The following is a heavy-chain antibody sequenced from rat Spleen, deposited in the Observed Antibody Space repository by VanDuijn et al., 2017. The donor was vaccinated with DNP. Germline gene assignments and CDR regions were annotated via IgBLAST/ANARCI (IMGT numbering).Heavy chain of an antibody. CDR1: GYSITSDY. V-gene: IGHV3-1*01. CDR3: ARWRIGPHYFDY. D-gene: IGHD1-11*01. CDR2: ISYSATT. J-gene: IGHJ2*01. Sequence: EVQLQESGPGLVKPSQSLSLTCSVTGYSITSDYWGWIRKFPGNKMEWIGHISYSATTTYNPSLKSRISITRDTSKNQFFLQLNSVSTDDTATYYCARWRIGPHYFDYWGQGVTVTVSP.